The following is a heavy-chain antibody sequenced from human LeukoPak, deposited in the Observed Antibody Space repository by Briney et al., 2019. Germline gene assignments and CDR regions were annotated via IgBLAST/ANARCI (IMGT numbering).Heavy chain of an antibody. Sequence: PSQTLSLTCAVYGGSFSGYYWSWIRQPPGKGLEWIGEINHSGSTNYNPSLKSRVTISVDTSKNQFSLKLSFVTAADTAVYYCARDVLWFGEGLDYWGQGTLVTVSS. CDR3: ARDVLWFGEGLDY. CDR1: GGSFSGYY. D-gene: IGHD3-10*01. J-gene: IGHJ4*02. CDR2: INHSGST. V-gene: IGHV4-34*01.